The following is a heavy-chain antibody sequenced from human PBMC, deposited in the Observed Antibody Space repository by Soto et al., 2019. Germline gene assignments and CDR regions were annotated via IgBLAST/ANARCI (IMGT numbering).Heavy chain of an antibody. D-gene: IGHD4-17*01. CDR1: GGSISSSSYY. CDR3: ARALTTVVTMAV. Sequence: QLQLQESGPGLVKPSETLSLTCTVSGGSISSSSYYWGWIRQPPGKGLEWIGSIYYSGSTYYNPSLKSRVTLSVDTSKNQFSLKLSSVTAADTAVYYCARALTTVVTMAVWGQGTTVTVSS. J-gene: IGHJ6*02. V-gene: IGHV4-39*01. CDR2: IYYSGST.